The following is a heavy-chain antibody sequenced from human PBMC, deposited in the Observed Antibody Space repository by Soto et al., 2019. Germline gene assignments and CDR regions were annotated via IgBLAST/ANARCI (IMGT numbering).Heavy chain of an antibody. CDR1: GGTFSSYA. Sequence: QVQLVQSGAEVKKPGSSVKVSCKASGGTFSSYAISWVRQAPGQGLEWMGGIIPIFGTANYAQKFQGRVKITADESMSTAYMELSSLRSEDTAVYYCARDGNYYDSSGDPYYYYGMYVWGQGTTVTVSS. J-gene: IGHJ6*01. CDR3: ARDGNYYDSSGDPYYYYGMYV. CDR2: IIPIFGTA. V-gene: IGHV1-69*01. D-gene: IGHD3-22*01.